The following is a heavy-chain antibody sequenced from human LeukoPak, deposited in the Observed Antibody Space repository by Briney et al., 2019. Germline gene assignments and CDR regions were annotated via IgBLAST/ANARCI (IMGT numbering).Heavy chain of an antibody. V-gene: IGHV4-30-4*01. CDR1: GGSISSGDYY. CDR3: ASTYYDILTGYPKYNWFDP. D-gene: IGHD3-9*01. CDR2: IYYSGST. Sequence: SETLSLTCTVSGGSISSGDYYWSWIRQPPGKGLEWIGYIYYSGSTYYNPSLKSRVTISVNTSKNQFSLKLSSVTAADTAVYYCASTYYDILTGYPKYNWFDPWGQRTLVTVSS. J-gene: IGHJ5*02.